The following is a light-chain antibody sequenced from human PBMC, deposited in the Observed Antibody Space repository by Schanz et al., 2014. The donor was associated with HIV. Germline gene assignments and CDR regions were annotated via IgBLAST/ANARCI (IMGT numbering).Light chain of an antibody. J-gene: IGKJ4*01. CDR1: QSVNSN. Sequence: EIVMTQSPATLSVSPAERATLSCRASQSVNSNLAWYQEKPGLAPRLLINGTSFRATGIPARFSGGGSGTDFTLTISSLEPEDFAVYYCQQRSSWPLLTFGGGTKVEVK. CDR3: QQRSSWPLLT. CDR2: GTS. V-gene: IGKV3-11*01.